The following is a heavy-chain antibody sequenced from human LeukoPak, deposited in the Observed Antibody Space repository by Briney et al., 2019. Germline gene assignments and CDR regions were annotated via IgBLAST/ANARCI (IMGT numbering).Heavy chain of an antibody. CDR2: IYFTGSS. CDR3: ARDKYLEH. V-gene: IGHV4-59*11. CDR1: GGSISGHY. Sequence: SETLSLTCTVSGGSISGHYWSWIRQPPGKGLEWIGYIYFTGSSNYNPSLKSRLTISVDTSKNQFSLRLSSVTAADTAVYYCARDKYLEHWGQGTLVAVSS. J-gene: IGHJ1*01.